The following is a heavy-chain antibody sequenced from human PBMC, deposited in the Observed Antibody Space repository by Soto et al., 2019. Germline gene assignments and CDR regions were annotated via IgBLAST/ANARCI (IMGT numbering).Heavy chain of an antibody. CDR1: GFTFINYA. V-gene: IGHV3-23*01. CDR2: ISGGGDAT. D-gene: IGHD2-2*01. Sequence: EVQLLESGGGLVQPGGSLRLSCAGSGFTFINYAMNWVRQAPGKGLEWVSSISGGGDATFFADSVRGRFTISRDNSKNTVTLQMNSLGGDDTAVYYCARKILGSTSRPNYWYFDLWGRGTLVTVSS. J-gene: IGHJ2*01. CDR3: ARKILGSTSRPNYWYFDL.